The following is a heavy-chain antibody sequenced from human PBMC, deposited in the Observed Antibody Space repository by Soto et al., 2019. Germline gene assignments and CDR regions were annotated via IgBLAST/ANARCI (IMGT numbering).Heavy chain of an antibody. J-gene: IGHJ4*01. CDR1: GGSISSGGYY. CDR3: AGGVLH. V-gene: IGHV4-31*03. CDR2: ISYSGST. Sequence: QVQLQESGPGLVKPSQTLSLTCTVSGGSISSGGYYWSWIRQHPGTGLEWIGYISYSGSTYYNPDLKGRVTIAVDTSNNHFSRILNSVTAPDTAVYYCAGGVLHWGQGTLVTVSS.